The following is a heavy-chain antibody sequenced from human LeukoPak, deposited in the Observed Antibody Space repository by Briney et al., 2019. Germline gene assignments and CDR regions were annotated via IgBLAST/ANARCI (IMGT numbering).Heavy chain of an antibody. V-gene: IGHV4-30-4*01. D-gene: IGHD5-12*01. J-gene: IGHJ3*02. CDR1: GGSISSGDYY. Sequence: SETLSLTCTVSGGSISSGDYYWSWIRQPPGKGLEWIGYIYYSGSTYYNPSLKSRVTISVDTSKNQFSLKLSSVTAADTAVYYCARVLRYSGYDLRAFDIWGQGTMVTVSS. CDR2: IYYSGST. CDR3: ARVLRYSGYDLRAFDI.